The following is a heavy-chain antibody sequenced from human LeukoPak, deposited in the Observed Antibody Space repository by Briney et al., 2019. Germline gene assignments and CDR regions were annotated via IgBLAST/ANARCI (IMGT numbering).Heavy chain of an antibody. CDR1: GFTFSSYW. V-gene: IGHV3-7*01. Sequence: PGGSLRLSCAASGFTFSSYWMSWVRQAPGKGLEWVANIKQDGSEKYYVDSVKGRFTISRDNAKNTLYLQMNSLRAEDTAVYYCARVAVAGTDDYWGQGTLVTVSS. CDR3: ARVAVAGTDDY. J-gene: IGHJ4*02. CDR2: IKQDGSEK. D-gene: IGHD6-19*01.